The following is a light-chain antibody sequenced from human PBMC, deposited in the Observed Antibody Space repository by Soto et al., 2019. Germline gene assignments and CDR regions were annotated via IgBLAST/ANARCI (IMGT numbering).Light chain of an antibody. CDR3: QQRYNRRPVS. CDR2: DAS. V-gene: IGKV3-11*01. J-gene: IGKJ5*01. CDR1: ASVIGRQ. Sequence: EIVLTQSPGTLSLSPEASATRSCGCSASVIGRQLACYHHKHGQAPTLLIYDASTSATAIPARFSGSGSGTEFSLPTSSLEQSDYAVYYCQQRYNRRPVSFGQGTRLEIK.